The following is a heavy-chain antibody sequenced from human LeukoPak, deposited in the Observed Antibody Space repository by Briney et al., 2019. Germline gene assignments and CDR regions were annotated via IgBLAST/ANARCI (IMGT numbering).Heavy chain of an antibody. V-gene: IGHV3-53*01. D-gene: IGHD5-18*01. CDR1: GVSISSSNSY. CDR2: IYSGGST. CDR3: ARATGRGYSYGSPDY. J-gene: IGHJ4*02. Sequence: ETLSLTCTVSGVSISSSNSYWGWIRQPPGKGLEWVSVIYSGGSTYYADSVKGRFTISRDNSKNTLYLQMNSLRAEDTAVYYCARATGRGYSYGSPDYWGQGTLVTVSS.